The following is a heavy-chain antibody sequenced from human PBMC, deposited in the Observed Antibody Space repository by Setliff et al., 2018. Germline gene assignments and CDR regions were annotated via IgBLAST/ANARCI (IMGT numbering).Heavy chain of an antibody. D-gene: IGHD3-10*01. V-gene: IGHV4-34*01. CDR1: GGPFSGYY. J-gene: IGHJ4*02. Sequence: SETLSLTCAVQGGPFSGYYWSWIRQPPGKGLESIGDINHSGGTNYNPSLKSRVTVSVDTSKNHFSLKLSSVTAADTAVYYCARGFLRYDSGTYYTYWGQGTLVTVSS. CDR2: INHSGGT. CDR3: ARGFLRYDSGTYYTY.